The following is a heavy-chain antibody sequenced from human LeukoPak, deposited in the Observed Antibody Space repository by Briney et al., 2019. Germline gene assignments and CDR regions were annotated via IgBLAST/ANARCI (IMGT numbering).Heavy chain of an antibody. Sequence: SETLSLTCTVSGGSISSYYWSWIRQPAGKGLEWIGRIYTSGSTNYNPSLKSRVTISLDTSKNQFSLKLSSVTAADTAVYYCARGGQPYYDVLTGHGGAFDIWGQGTMVTVSS. V-gene: IGHV4-4*07. J-gene: IGHJ3*02. D-gene: IGHD3-9*01. CDR3: ARGGQPYYDVLTGHGGAFDI. CDR2: IYTSGST. CDR1: GGSISSYY.